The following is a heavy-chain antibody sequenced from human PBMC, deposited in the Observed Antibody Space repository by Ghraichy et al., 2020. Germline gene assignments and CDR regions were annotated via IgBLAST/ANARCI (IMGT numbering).Heavy chain of an antibody. V-gene: IGHV1-18*01. J-gene: IGHJ1*01. CDR2: ISSYKPYT. CDR1: GYTFKHFG. CDR3: VRDVSDDFGGYNDF. Sequence: ASVKVSCKTSGYTFKHFGISWVRQVPGQGLEWMAWISSYKPYTNYAQNFQGRLNVTSDTSTTTAYMELRTLRSDDTAIYYCVRDVSDDFGGYNDFWGQGTLVTVSS. D-gene: IGHD3-3*01.